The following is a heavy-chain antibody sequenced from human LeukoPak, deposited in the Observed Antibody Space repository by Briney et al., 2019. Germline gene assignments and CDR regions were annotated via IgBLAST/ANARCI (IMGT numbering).Heavy chain of an antibody. V-gene: IGHV1-2*02. CDR2: ISPESGVT. CDR1: GYNFNDYY. J-gene: IGHJ1*01. D-gene: IGHD5-18*01. Sequence: ASVKVSCKASGYNFNDYYLHWVRQAPGQGLEWMGWISPESGVTKFAQKFQGRVAMTRDRSISTVYMDLFTLRSDDTAVYFCARGRWTVTGSFDHWGQGTLVTVSS. CDR3: ARGRWTVTGSFDH.